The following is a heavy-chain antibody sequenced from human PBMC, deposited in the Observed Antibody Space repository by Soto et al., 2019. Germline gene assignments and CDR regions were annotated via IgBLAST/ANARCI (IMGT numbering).Heavy chain of an antibody. Sequence: QVQFVQSGAEMKKPGASVKVSCKASRYTFTTYAIHWVRQAPGQRLAWMGWINTDNGNTMYSQKFQGTVTLTRYTPASTAYMELSSLRSEDTAMYYCERDSIAPYCSSATCYVPNFDYWGQGTVVTVSS. D-gene: IGHD2-2*01. J-gene: IGHJ4*02. CDR1: RYTFTTYA. CDR3: ERDSIAPYCSSATCYVPNFDY. CDR2: INTDNGNT. V-gene: IGHV1-3*04.